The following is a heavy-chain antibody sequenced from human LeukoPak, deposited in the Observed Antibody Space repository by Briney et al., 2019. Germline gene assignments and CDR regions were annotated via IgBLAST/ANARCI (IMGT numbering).Heavy chain of an antibody. CDR3: AKDRYGGNSVCGDY. CDR2: ISYDGSNK. Sequence: AGGSLRLSCAASGFTFSSYGMHWVRQALGKGLEWVAVISYDGSNKYYADSVKGRFTISRDNSKNTLYLQMNSLRAEDTAVYYCAKDRYGGNSVCGDYWGQGTLVTVSS. V-gene: IGHV3-30*18. D-gene: IGHD4-23*01. CDR1: GFTFSSYG. J-gene: IGHJ4*02.